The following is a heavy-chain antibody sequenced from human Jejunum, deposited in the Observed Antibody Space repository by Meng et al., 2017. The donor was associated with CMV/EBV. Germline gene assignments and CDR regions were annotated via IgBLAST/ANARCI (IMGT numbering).Heavy chain of an antibody. J-gene: IGHJ4*02. V-gene: IGHV3-30-3*02. CDR1: GFNFRSFV. Sequence: GFNFRSFVMHWVRQAPGKGLEWVALITHDGTDKYYVDSVKGRFTISRDNSRNTLDLQMNSLRPEDTALYYCAKSRVPYTKWSDQGNWGQGTMVTVSS. CDR3: AKSRVPYTKWSDQGN. CDR2: ITHDGTDK. D-gene: IGHD2-15*01.